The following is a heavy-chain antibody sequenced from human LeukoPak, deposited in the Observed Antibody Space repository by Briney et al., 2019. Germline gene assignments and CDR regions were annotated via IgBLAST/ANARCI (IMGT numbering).Heavy chain of an antibody. CDR1: GFTFSSYA. CDR3: ARDMSWLNHFDY. V-gene: IGHV3-30-3*01. J-gene: IGHJ4*02. D-gene: IGHD5-18*01. Sequence: GGSLRLSCAASGFTFSSYAMSWVRQAPGKGLEWVAVISYDGSNKYYADSVKGRFTISRDNSKNTLYLQMNSLRAEDTALYYCARDMSWLNHFDYWGQGTLVTVFS. CDR2: ISYDGSNK.